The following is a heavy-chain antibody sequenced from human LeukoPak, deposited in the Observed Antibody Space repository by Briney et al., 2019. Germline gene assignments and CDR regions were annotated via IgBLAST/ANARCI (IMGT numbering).Heavy chain of an antibody. Sequence: GGSLRLSCAASGFTFDDYAMHWVRQAPGKGLEWVSGISWNSGSIGYADSVKGRFTISRDNAKNSLYLQMNSQRAEDTALYYCAKDYGMDVWGQGTTVTVSS. J-gene: IGHJ6*02. CDR3: AKDYGMDV. V-gene: IGHV3-9*01. CDR1: GFTFDDYA. CDR2: ISWNSGSI.